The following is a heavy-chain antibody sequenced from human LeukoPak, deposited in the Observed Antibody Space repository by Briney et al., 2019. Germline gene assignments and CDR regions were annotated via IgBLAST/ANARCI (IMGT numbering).Heavy chain of an antibody. CDR3: ARGDVEMATITSLDY. Sequence: GESLKISCKGSGYSFTSYWMHWVRQAPGKGLVWVSRINSDGSSTSYADSVKGRFTISRDNAKNTLYLQMNSLRAEDTAVYYCARGDVEMATITSLDYWGQGTLVTVSS. D-gene: IGHD5-24*01. CDR1: GYSFTSYW. V-gene: IGHV3-74*01. CDR2: INSDGSST. J-gene: IGHJ4*02.